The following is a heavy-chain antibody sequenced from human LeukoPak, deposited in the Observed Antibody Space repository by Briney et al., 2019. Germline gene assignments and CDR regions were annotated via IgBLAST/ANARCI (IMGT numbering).Heavy chain of an antibody. D-gene: IGHD3-22*01. CDR2: IYSGGST. J-gene: IGHJ4*02. CDR1: GFTFSSYS. Sequence: GGSLGLSCAASGFTFSSYSMNWVRQAPGKGLEWVSVIYSGGSTYYADSVKGRFTISRDNSKNTLYLQMNSLRAEDTAVYYCAREDYDSSVRYFDYWGQGTLVTVSS. CDR3: AREDYDSSVRYFDY. V-gene: IGHV3-53*01.